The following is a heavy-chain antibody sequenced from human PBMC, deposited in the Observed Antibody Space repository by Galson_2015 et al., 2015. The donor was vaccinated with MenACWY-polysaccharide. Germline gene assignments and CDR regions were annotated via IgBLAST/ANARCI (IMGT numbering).Heavy chain of an antibody. D-gene: IGHD3-3*01. CDR1: GFTFTSYA. CDR3: AKDSTDFWRVACRFDH. Sequence: SLRLSCAASGFTFTSYAMSWVRQAPGKGLEWVSAIRSSGANTYYSDSVKGRFTISRDNSKNTLYLQMNSLRAEDTAVYYCAKDSTDFWRVACRFDHWGQATLVTVSS. CDR2: IRSSGANT. V-gene: IGHV3-23*01. J-gene: IGHJ5*02.